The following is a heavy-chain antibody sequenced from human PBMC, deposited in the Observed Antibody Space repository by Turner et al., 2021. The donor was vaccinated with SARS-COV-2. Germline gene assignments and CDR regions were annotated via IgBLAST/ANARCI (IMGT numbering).Heavy chain of an antibody. V-gene: IGHV4-39*01. Sequence: QLQLQESGPGLVKPSETLSPTCTVPGGSISSSYYYWGWIRQPPGKGLEWIGSIYYSGSTYYNPSLKSRVTISVDTSKNQFSLKLSSVTAADTAVYYCARQGSGSYYAVPHYWGQGTLVTVSS. D-gene: IGHD3-10*01. CDR3: ARQGSGSYYAVPHY. CDR2: IYYSGST. CDR1: GGSISSSYYY. J-gene: IGHJ4*02.